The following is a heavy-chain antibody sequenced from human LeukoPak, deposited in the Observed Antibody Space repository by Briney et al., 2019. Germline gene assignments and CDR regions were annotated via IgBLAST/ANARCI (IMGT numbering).Heavy chain of an antibody. Sequence: GASVKVSCKASGYTFTSYDINWVRQATGQGLEWMGWMNPNSGNTGYAQKFQGRVTMTRNTSISTAYMELSSLRSEDTAVYYCARVRALTYYDILTGYYRRYNWFDPWGQGTLVTVSS. J-gene: IGHJ5*02. D-gene: IGHD3-9*01. CDR1: GYTFTSYD. V-gene: IGHV1-8*02. CDR3: ARVRALTYYDILTGYYRRYNWFDP. CDR2: MNPNSGNT.